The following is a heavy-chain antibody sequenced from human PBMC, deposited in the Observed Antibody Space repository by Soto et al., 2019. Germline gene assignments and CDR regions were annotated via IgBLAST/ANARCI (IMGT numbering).Heavy chain of an antibody. V-gene: IGHV1-69*13. Sequence: ASVKVSCKASGGTFSSYAISWVRQAPGQGLEWMGGIIPIFGTANYAQKFQGRVTITADESTSTAYMELSSLRSEDTAVYYCARVIVVVVPAARHYGMDVWGQGTTVTVSS. J-gene: IGHJ6*02. CDR3: ARVIVVVVPAARHYGMDV. D-gene: IGHD2-2*01. CDR1: GGTFSSYA. CDR2: IIPIFGTA.